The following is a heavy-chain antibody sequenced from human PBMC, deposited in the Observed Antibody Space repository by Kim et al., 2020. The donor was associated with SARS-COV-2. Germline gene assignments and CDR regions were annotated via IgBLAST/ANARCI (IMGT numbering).Heavy chain of an antibody. CDR3: TRGISRSSSWYNYFDY. Sequence: SVKGRFTISRDDSKSIAYLQMNSLKTEDTAVYYCTRGISRSSSWYNYFDYWGQGTLVTVSS. J-gene: IGHJ4*02. D-gene: IGHD6-13*01. V-gene: IGHV3-49*02.